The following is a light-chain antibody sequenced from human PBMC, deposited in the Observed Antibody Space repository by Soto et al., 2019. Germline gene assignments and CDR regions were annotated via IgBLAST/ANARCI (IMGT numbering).Light chain of an antibody. CDR2: GNS. J-gene: IGLJ1*01. CDR3: QSYDSSLSLYV. V-gene: IGLV1-40*01. Sequence: QSALTQPPSVSGAPGQRVTISCTGSSSNIGAGYDVHWYQQLPGTAPKLLIYGNSNRPSGVPDRFSGSKSGTSASLAITGLQAEDEADYYCQSYDSSLSLYVFGTGTEVTVL. CDR1: SSNIGAGYD.